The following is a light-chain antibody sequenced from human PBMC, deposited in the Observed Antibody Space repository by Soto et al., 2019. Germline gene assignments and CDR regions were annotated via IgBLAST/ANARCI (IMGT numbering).Light chain of an antibody. J-gene: IGKJ5*01. CDR1: QSSSSY. CDR3: QQYSTSPIT. V-gene: IGKV3-20*01. CDR2: AAS. Sequence: EPVLTQSPGTLSLSPGERATLSCRASQSSSSYLTWYQQRPGQAPRLLIYAASRRATGIPDRFSGSGSGTDFTLTISRLEPEDFAVYYCQQYSTSPITFGQGTRLEIK.